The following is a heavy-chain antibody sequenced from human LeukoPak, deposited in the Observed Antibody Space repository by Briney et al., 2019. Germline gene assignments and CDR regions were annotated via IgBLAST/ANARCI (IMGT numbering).Heavy chain of an antibody. J-gene: IGHJ4*02. CDR3: AKDTGYYGSGSYLDFDY. D-gene: IGHD3-10*01. Sequence: PGGSLRLSCAASGFTFDDYAMHWVRQAPGKGLEWASLISGDGGSTYYADSVKGRFTISRDNSKNSLYLQMNSLRTEDTALYYCAKDTGYYGSGSYLDFDYWGQGTLVTVSS. V-gene: IGHV3-43*02. CDR2: ISGDGGST. CDR1: GFTFDDYA.